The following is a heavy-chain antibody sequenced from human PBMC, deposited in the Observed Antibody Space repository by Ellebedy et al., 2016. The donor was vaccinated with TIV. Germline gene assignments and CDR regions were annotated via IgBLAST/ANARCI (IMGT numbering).Heavy chain of an antibody. V-gene: IGHV3-23*01. CDR2: ISGSGGST. Sequence: GESLKISXAASGFTFSSYAMSWVRQAPGKGLEWVSAISGSGGSTYYADSVKGRFTISRDNSKNTLYLQMNSLRAEDTAVYYCATVDDYYYGMDVWGQGTTVTVSS. J-gene: IGHJ6*02. D-gene: IGHD5-24*01. CDR1: GFTFSSYA. CDR3: ATVDDYYYGMDV.